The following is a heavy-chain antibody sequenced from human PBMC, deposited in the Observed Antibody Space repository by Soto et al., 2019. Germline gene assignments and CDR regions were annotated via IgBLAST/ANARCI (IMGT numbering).Heavy chain of an antibody. D-gene: IGHD2-15*01. Sequence: GGSLRLSCAASGFTFSSYGMHWVRQAPGKGLEWVAVISYDGSNKYYADSVKGRFTISRDNSKNTLYLQMNSLRAEDTAVYYCARGYCSGGSCYSLPPRCVDDWGQGTLVTVSS. CDR3: ARGYCSGGSCYSLPPRCVDD. CDR1: GFTFSSYG. V-gene: IGHV3-30*03. J-gene: IGHJ4*02. CDR2: ISYDGSNK.